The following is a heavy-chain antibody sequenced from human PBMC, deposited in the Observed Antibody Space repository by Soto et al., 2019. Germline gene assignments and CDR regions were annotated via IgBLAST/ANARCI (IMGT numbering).Heavy chain of an antibody. J-gene: IGHJ4*02. CDR2: LSWDGGTT. D-gene: IGHD5-12*01. Sequence: EVMLEESGGAVVQPGGSLRLSCVVSGFTFEEHTIHWVRQAPGKGLEWISLLSWDGGTTYYAESVKGRFTISRDSGKNSVFLQMDSLRSEDTAVYYCTRVQKKYRTTSGVDFDSWGQGTQVTVSS. CDR3: TRVQKKYRTTSGVDFDS. CDR1: GFTFEEHT. V-gene: IGHV3-43*01.